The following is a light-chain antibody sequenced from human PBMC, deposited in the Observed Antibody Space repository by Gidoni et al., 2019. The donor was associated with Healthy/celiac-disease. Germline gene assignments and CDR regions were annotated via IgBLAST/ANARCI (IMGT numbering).Light chain of an antibody. CDR3: QQYGSSPF. J-gene: IGKJ4*01. Sequence: ELVLTQSPGPLSLSPGGRATLSCRASQSVSSSYLAWYQQKPGQAPRLLIYGASSRATGIPDRFSGIGSGTDFTLTISRLEPEDFAVYYCQQYGSSPFFGGGTKVEIK. CDR2: GAS. CDR1: QSVSSSY. V-gene: IGKV3-20*01.